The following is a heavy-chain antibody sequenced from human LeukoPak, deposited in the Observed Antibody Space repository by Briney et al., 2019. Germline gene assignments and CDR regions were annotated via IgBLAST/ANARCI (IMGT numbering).Heavy chain of an antibody. J-gene: IGHJ4*02. CDR1: GGSFSGYY. V-gene: IGHV4-34*01. CDR2: INHSGST. D-gene: IGHD3-22*01. CDR3: ARAPRDYYDSSGYPQYYFDY. Sequence: PSETLSLTCAVYGGSFSGYYWSWIRQPPGKGLEWIGEINHSGSTNYNPSLKSRVTISVDTSKNQLSLKLSSVTAADTAVYYCARAPRDYYDSSGYPQYYFDYWGQGTLVTVSS.